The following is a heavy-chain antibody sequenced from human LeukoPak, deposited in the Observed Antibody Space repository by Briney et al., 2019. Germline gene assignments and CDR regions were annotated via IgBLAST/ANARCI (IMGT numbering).Heavy chain of an antibody. CDR1: GGFFSNYY. Sequence: SGTLSLTCAVYGGFFSNYYWTWIRQPPGKWLEWIGEINHGGSHNYSPSLKSRVTISVDTAKSQFSLKLSSVTAADTAVYYCARGTAMILRNNYYFDSWGQGTLVTVSS. J-gene: IGHJ4*02. V-gene: IGHV4-34*01. CDR2: INHGGSH. D-gene: IGHD5-18*01. CDR3: ARGTAMILRNNYYFDS.